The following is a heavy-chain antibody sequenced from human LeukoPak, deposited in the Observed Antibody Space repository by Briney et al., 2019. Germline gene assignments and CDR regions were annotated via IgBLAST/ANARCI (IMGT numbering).Heavy chain of an antibody. D-gene: IGHD6-6*01. CDR2: IYYSGST. CDR3: VRLTYSRSSLSWFDP. Sequence: SETLSLTCTVSGGSISSYYWSWIRQPPGKGLEWIGYIYYSGSTNYNPSLKSRVTISIDTFKNQFSLKLSSVTAADTAVYYCVRLTYSRSSLSWFDPWGQGTLVTVSS. CDR1: GGSISSYY. J-gene: IGHJ5*02. V-gene: IGHV4-59*08.